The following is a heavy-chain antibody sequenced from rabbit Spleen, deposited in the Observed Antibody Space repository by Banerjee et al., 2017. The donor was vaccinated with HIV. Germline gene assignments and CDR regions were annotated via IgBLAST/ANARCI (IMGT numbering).Heavy chain of an antibody. CDR2: INAVTGKA. Sequence: QSLEESGGDLVKPGASLTLTCTASGFTISSSYYMCWVRQAPGKGLEWIACINAVTGKAVYASWAKGRFTFSKTSSTTVTLQMTSLTAADTATYFCARNFDLWGPGTLVTVS. CDR3: ARNFDL. CDR1: GFTISSSYY. J-gene: IGHJ4*01. V-gene: IGHV1S40*01.